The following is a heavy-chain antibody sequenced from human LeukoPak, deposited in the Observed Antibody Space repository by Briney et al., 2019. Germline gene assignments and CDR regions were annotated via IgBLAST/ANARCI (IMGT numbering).Heavy chain of an antibody. Sequence: ASVKVSCKASGYTFSNYYMHWVRQAPGQGLEWMGWINPNSGGTNYAQKFQGRVTMTRDTSISTAYMELSRLRSDDTAVYYCARLQEVVLYGMDVWGQGTTVTVSS. J-gene: IGHJ6*02. V-gene: IGHV1-2*02. D-gene: IGHD2-15*01. CDR1: GYTFSNYY. CDR2: INPNSGGT. CDR3: ARLQEVVLYGMDV.